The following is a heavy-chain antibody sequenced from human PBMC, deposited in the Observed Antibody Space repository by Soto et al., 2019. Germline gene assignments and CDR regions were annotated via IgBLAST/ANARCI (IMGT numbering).Heavy chain of an antibody. CDR1: GGSISSYY. J-gene: IGHJ4*02. Sequence: SETLSLTCTDSGGSISSYYWSWIRQPPGKGLEWIGYIYYSGSTNYNPSLKSRVTISVDTSKNQFSLKLSSVTAADTAVYYYARGSIAAHLVENWGQATLVT. V-gene: IGHV4-59*01. D-gene: IGHD6-6*01. CDR2: IYYSGST. CDR3: ARGSIAAHLVEN.